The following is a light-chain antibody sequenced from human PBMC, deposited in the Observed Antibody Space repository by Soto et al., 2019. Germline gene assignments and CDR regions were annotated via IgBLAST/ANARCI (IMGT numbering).Light chain of an antibody. CDR3: QQRDNWPWT. J-gene: IGKJ1*01. V-gene: IGKV3-11*01. CDR2: DAS. Sequence: ETVLTQSPATLSLSPGERATLSCRASQTIRRNLAWYQHKPGQAPRLLIYDASNRATGIPGRFSGSGSGTDFTLTISNLEPEDFAVYYCQQRDNWPWTFDQGAKVEIK. CDR1: QTIRRN.